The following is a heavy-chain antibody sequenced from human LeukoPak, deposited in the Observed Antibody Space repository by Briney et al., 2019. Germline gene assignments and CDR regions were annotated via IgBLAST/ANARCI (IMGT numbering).Heavy chain of an antibody. CDR2: INHSGST. Sequence: SETLSLTCAVYGGSFSGYYWSWIRQPPGKGLEWIGEINHSGSTNYNPSLKSRVTVSVDTSKNQFSLKLSSVTAADTAVYYCARGLRYSYGYYYGMDVWGQGTTVTVSS. CDR3: ARGLRYSYGYYYGMDV. J-gene: IGHJ6*02. CDR1: GGSFSGYY. V-gene: IGHV4-34*01. D-gene: IGHD5-18*01.